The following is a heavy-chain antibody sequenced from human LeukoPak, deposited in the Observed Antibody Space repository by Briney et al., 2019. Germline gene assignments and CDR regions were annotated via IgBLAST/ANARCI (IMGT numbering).Heavy chain of an antibody. CDR3: TRRPWDGYTYGYGDYFDY. V-gene: IGHV3-73*01. J-gene: IGHJ4*02. CDR2: IRSKANSYAT. D-gene: IGHD5-18*01. CDR1: GFTFSGSA. Sequence: GGPLRPSCAASGFTFSGSAMHWVRQASGKGLEWVGRIRSKANSYATAYAASVKGRFTISRDDSKNTAYLQMNSLKTEDTAVYYCTRRPWDGYTYGYGDYFDYWGQGTLVTVSS.